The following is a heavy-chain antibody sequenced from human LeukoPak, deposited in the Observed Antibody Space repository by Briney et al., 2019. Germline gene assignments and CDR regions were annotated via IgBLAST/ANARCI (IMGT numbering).Heavy chain of an antibody. D-gene: IGHD6-13*01. V-gene: IGHV4-59*08. J-gene: IGHJ4*02. Sequence: SETLSLTCTVSGGSISSYYWSWIRQTPGKGLEWIEYIYYTGSTNYNPSLESRVTISVDTSKNHFSLKLSSVTAADTAVYYCARHSPSGGSSFDYWGQGTLVTVSS. CDR1: GGSISSYY. CDR2: IYYTGST. CDR3: ARHSPSGGSSFDY.